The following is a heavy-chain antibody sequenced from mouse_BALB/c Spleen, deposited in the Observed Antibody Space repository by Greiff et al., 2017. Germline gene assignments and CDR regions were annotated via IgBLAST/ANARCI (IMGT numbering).Heavy chain of an antibody. Sequence: VQLQQSGPSLVQPSQSLSITCTVSGFSLTSYGVHWVRQPPGKGLEWLGVIWAGGSTNYNSALMSRLSISKDNSKSQVFLKMNSLQTDDTAMYYCARVYYRYEEYYAMDYWGQGTSVTVSS. V-gene: IGHV2-9*02. CDR2: IWAGGST. J-gene: IGHJ4*01. CDR3: ARVYYRYEEYYAMDY. CDR1: GFSLTSYG. D-gene: IGHD2-14*01.